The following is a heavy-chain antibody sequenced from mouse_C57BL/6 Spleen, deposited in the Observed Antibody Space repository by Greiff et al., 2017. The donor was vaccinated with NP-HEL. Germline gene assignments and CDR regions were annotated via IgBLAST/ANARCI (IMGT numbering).Heavy chain of an antibody. J-gene: IGHJ2*01. D-gene: IGHD1-1*01. CDR1: GFTFTDYY. CDR2: IRHKANGYTT. CDR3: AIYSSYYGSSYDS. Sequence: EVKLLESGGGLVQPGGSLSLSCAASGFTFTDYYMSWVRQPPGQALEWLGFIRHKANGYTTEYSASVKGRFTISRDNAQSILYLQMNALRAEDSATSYCAIYSSYYGSSYDSWGQGKTFTVAS. V-gene: IGHV7-3*01.